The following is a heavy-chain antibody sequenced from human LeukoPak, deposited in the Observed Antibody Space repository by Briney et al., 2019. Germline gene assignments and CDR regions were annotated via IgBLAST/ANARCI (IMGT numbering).Heavy chain of an antibody. CDR1: GFTFSSYG. CDR3: ARGQLGLWSSDAFDI. CDR2: IRYDGSIR. J-gene: IGHJ3*02. D-gene: IGHD3-10*01. Sequence: GGSLRLSCAASGFTFSSYGMHWVRKAPGKGLEWVTFIRYDGSIRYYADSVKGRFTISRDNSKNTMYLHMNSLRAEDTAVYYCARGQLGLWSSDAFDIWGQGTMVTVSS. V-gene: IGHV3-30*02.